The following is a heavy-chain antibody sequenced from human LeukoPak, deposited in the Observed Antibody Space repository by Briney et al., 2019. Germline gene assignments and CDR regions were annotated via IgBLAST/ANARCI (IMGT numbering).Heavy chain of an antibody. V-gene: IGHV5-51*01. CDR3: ARHAIAADWWTDQDKWYFDL. J-gene: IGHJ2*01. D-gene: IGHD6-25*01. CDR2: IYPGDSDT. Sequence: GESLKISCXGSGYSFTSYWIGWVRQMPGKGLEWMGIIYPGDSDTRYSPSFQGQVTISADKSISTAYLQWSSLKASDTAMYYCARHAIAADWWTDQDKWYFDLWGRGTLVTVSS. CDR1: GYSFTSYW.